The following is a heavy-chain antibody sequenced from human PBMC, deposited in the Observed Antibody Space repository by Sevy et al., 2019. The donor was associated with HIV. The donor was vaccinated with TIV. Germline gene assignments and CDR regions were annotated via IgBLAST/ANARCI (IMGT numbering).Heavy chain of an antibody. CDR1: GFTFSSYA. CDR2: ISFGGSSK. J-gene: IGHJ4*02. CDR3: AKERWGSGDFRGYFDH. D-gene: IGHD4-17*01. V-gene: IGHV3-30*18. Sequence: GGSLRLSCAASGFTFSSYAMHWVRQAPGKGLEWVALISFGGSSKEYTDSLKGRFTISRDNSKNTLYLQMNSLRAEDSGVYYCAKERWGSGDFRGYFDHWGQGTLVTVSS.